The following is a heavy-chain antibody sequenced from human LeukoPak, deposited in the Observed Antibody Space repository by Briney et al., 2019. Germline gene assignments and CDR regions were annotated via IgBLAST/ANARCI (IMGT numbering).Heavy chain of an antibody. Sequence: SVKVSCKASGGTFSSYAISWVRQAPGQGLEWMGGIIPIFGTANYAQKFQGRVTITADKSASTAYMELSSLRSEDTAVYYCARGRGIAAADSYYFDYWGQGTLVTVSS. CDR1: GGTFSSYA. J-gene: IGHJ4*02. CDR3: ARGRGIAAADSYYFDY. V-gene: IGHV1-69*06. D-gene: IGHD6-13*01. CDR2: IIPIFGTA.